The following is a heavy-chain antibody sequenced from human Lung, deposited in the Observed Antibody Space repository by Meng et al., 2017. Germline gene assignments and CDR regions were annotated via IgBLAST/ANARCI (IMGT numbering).Heavy chain of an antibody. J-gene: IGHJ4*02. V-gene: IGHV4-34*01. CDR2: INHSGST. D-gene: IGHD4-11*01. Sequence: QVQLQQWGDGLLKPSETLSRTCVVSGGSFSDYYWSWIRQPPGKGLEWIGEINHSGSTNYNPSLESRATISVDTSQNNLSLKLSSVTAADSAVYYCARGPTTMAHDFDYWGQGTLVTVSS. CDR3: ARGPTTMAHDFDY. CDR1: GGSFSDYY.